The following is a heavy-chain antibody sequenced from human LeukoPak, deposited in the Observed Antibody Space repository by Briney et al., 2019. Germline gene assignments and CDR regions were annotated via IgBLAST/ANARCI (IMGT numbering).Heavy chain of an antibody. D-gene: IGHD2-2*01. J-gene: IGHJ6*02. CDR3: ARSWGYCSSTSCEREYGMDV. CDR2: INSDGSSA. V-gene: IGHV3-74*01. CDR1: GFTFSSYW. Sequence: GGSLRLSCAASGFTFSSYWMHWVRQAPGKGLVWVSRINSDGSSASYADSVKGRFTISRDNAKNTLYLQMNSLRAEDTAVYYCARSWGYCSSTSCEREYGMDVWGQGTTVTVSS.